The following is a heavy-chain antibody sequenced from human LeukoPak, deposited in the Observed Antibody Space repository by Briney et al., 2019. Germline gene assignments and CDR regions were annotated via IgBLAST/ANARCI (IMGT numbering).Heavy chain of an antibody. CDR2: ISSSSSTI. CDR1: GFTFSSYS. D-gene: IGHD2-21*02. Sequence: PGGSLRLSCAASGFTFSSYSMNWVRQAPGKGLEWVSYISSSSSTIYYAGSVKGRFTISRDNAKNSLYLQMNSLRAEDTAVYYCARSTVAGHVVTAILTDYWGQGTLVAVSS. V-gene: IGHV3-48*01. CDR3: ARSTVAGHVVTAILTDY. J-gene: IGHJ4*02.